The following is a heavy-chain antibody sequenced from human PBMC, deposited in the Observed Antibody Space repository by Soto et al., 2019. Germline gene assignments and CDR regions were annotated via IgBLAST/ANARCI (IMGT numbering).Heavy chain of an antibody. CDR2: IWYDGSNK. J-gene: IGHJ4*02. CDR3: AREPRPKAFYFDY. Sequence: QVQLVESGGGVVQPGRSLRLSCAASGFTFSSYGMHWVRQAPGKGLEWVAVIWYDGSNKYYADSVKGRFTISRDNSKNTLYLQMNSLRAEDTAVYYCAREPRPKAFYFDYWGQGSLVTVSS. V-gene: IGHV3-33*01. CDR1: GFTFSSYG. D-gene: IGHD6-6*01.